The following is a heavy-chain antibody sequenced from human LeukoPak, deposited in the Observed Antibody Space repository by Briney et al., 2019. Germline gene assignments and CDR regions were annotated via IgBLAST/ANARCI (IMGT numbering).Heavy chain of an antibody. CDR2: ISAYNGNT. Sequence: ASVKVSCKASGYTFTSYGISWVRQAPGQGLEWMGWISAYNGNTNYAQKLQGRVTMTTDTSTSKAYMELRSLRSDDTAVYYCARVWRGYSSSGYGDYWGQGTLVTVSS. CDR3: ARVWRGYSSSGYGDY. V-gene: IGHV1-18*01. D-gene: IGHD6-13*01. CDR1: GYTFTSYG. J-gene: IGHJ4*02.